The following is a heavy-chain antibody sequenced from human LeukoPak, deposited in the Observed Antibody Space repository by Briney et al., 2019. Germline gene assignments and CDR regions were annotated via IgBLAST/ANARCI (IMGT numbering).Heavy chain of an antibody. Sequence: PGGSLRLSCAASGFTFSSYSMNWVRQASGKGLEWVSYISSSSSTIYYADSVKGRFTISRDNAKNSLYLQMNSLRAEDTAVYYCARIGYCSSTSCYVLAFDIWGQGTMVTVSS. D-gene: IGHD2-2*01. CDR1: GFTFSSYS. CDR2: ISSSSSTI. CDR3: ARIGYCSSTSCYVLAFDI. J-gene: IGHJ3*02. V-gene: IGHV3-48*01.